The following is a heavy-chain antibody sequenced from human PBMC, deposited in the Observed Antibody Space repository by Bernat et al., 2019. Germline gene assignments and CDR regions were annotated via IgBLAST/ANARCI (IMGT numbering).Heavy chain of an antibody. D-gene: IGHD1-26*01. V-gene: IGHV3-21*01. J-gene: IGHJ6*02. CDR2: ISSSSYI. CDR1: GFTFSSYS. CDR3: ATGVVGATFYYYNSMDV. Sequence: EVQLVESGGGLVKPGGSLRLSCAASGFTFSSYSMNWVRQAPGKGLEWVSSISSSSYIYYADSVKGRFTIARDNAKNSLYLQMNSLRAVDTAVYYCATGVVGATFYYYNSMDVWGQGTTVTVSS.